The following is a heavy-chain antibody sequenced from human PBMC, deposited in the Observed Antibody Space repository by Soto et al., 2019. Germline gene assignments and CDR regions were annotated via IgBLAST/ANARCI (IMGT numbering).Heavy chain of an antibody. V-gene: IGHV1-69*13. Sequence: SVKVSCKASGGIFSTYAVSWLRQAPGQGLEWMGGIIPLFGTPNYAQRFQGRVTITADESTSTAYMELSRLRSEDTAVYYCARDRDDYGSGNYYNRIDFWGQGTLVTVSS. CDR3: ARDRDDYGSGNYYNRIDF. D-gene: IGHD3-10*01. CDR1: GGIFSTYA. CDR2: IIPLFGTP. J-gene: IGHJ4*02.